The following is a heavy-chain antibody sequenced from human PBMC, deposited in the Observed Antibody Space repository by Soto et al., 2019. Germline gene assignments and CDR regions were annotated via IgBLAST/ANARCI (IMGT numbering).Heavy chain of an antibody. CDR3: ARDYFKVISSGWYTPYFQH. Sequence: QVQLVESGGGVVQPGRSLRLSCAASGFTFSSYGMHWVRQAPGKGLEWVAVIWYDGSNKYYADSVKGRFTISRDNSKNTLYLQMNSLRAEDTAVYYWARDYFKVISSGWYTPYFQHWGQGTLVTVSS. CDR2: IWYDGSNK. D-gene: IGHD6-19*01. J-gene: IGHJ1*01. CDR1: GFTFSSYG. V-gene: IGHV3-33*01.